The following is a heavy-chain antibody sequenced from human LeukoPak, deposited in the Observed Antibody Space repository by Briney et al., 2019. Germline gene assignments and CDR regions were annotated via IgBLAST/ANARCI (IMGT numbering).Heavy chain of an antibody. CDR2: IYPGDSDT. Sequence: GESLKISCKGSGYSFASYWIGWVRQMPGKGLEWVGIIYPGDSDTRYSPSFQGQVTILADKSISTAYLQWSSLKASDTAMYYCARHSGSSLPDYWGQGTLVTVSS. CDR1: GYSFASYW. J-gene: IGHJ4*02. CDR3: ARHSGSSLPDY. V-gene: IGHV5-51*01. D-gene: IGHD2-15*01.